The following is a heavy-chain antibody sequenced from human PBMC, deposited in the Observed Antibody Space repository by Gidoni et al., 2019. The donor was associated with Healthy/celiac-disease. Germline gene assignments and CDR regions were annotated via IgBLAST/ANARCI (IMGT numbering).Heavy chain of an antibody. CDR3: ARGMFGGIAVAGDHFDY. D-gene: IGHD6-19*01. V-gene: IGHV3-30-3*01. CDR2: IAYDESNK. CDR1: GFTFSSYA. Sequence: QVQLVESGGGVVQPGRSLRLSCAASGFTFSSYARHWVRQAPGTWLEWGSCIAYDESNKYYADSVKGGFTISRDNSKTTLYLQMNSLRAEDTAVYYCARGMFGGIAVAGDHFDYWGQGTLVTVSS. J-gene: IGHJ4*02.